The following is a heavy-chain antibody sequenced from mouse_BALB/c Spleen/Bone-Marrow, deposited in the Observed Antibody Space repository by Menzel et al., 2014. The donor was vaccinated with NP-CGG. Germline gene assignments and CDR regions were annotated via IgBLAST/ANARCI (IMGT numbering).Heavy chain of an antibody. D-gene: IGHD1-1*01. CDR2: LNPGSGGS. V-gene: IGHV1-54*01. J-gene: IGHJ2*01. CDR1: GYAFTNYL. Sequence: QVQLQQSGAELVRPGTSVKGSCKASGYAFTNYLIEWLKQRPGQGLEWIGVLNPGSGGSHYNEKFKGKATLTADKSSSTAYMQLSSLTSDDSAVYFCARSTTVKDYFDYWGQGTTLTVSS. CDR3: ARSTTVKDYFDY.